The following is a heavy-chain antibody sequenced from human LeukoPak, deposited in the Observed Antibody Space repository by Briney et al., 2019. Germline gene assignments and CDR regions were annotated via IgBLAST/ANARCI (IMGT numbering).Heavy chain of an antibody. Sequence: SETLSLTCTVSGGSISSYYWSWIRQPPGKGLEWIGYIYYSGSTNYNPSLKSRVTISVDTSKNQFSLKLSSVTAADTAVYYCAKSRRDGYAKFDPWAREPWSPSPQ. CDR1: GGSISSYY. CDR2: IYYSGST. V-gene: IGHV4-59*01. D-gene: IGHD5-24*01. CDR3: AKSRRDGYAKFDP. J-gene: IGHJ5*02.